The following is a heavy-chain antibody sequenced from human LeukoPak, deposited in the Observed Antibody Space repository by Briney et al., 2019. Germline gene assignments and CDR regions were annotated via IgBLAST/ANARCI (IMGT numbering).Heavy chain of an antibody. D-gene: IGHD3-3*01. CDR1: GFTFSDYY. CDR2: ISSSASTI. J-gene: IGHJ4*02. V-gene: IGHV3-11*04. Sequence: GGFLRLSCAASGFTFSDYYMSWIRQAPGKGLEWLSYISSSASTIYYADSVKGRFTISRDNAKNSLYLQMNSLRAGDTALYYCARGVGSGYYRYYFDYWGQGTLVTVSS. CDR3: ARGVGSGYYRYYFDY.